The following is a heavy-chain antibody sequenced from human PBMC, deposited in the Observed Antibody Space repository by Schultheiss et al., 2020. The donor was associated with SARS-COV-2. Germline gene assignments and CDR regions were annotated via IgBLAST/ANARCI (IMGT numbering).Heavy chain of an antibody. CDR3: ARDKGDYYPSHDAFDI. D-gene: IGHD4-17*01. V-gene: IGHV1-3*01. Sequence: ASVKVSCKASGYTFTSYAMHWVRQAPGQRLEWMGWINAGNGNTKYSQKFQGRVTITRDTSASTAYMELSSLRSEDTAVYYCARDKGDYYPSHDAFDIWGQGTTVTVSS. CDR1: GYTFTSYA. J-gene: IGHJ3*02. CDR2: INAGNGNT.